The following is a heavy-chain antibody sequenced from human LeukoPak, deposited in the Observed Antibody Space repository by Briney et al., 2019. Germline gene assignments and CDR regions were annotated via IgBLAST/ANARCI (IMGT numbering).Heavy chain of an antibody. J-gene: IGHJ5*02. CDR2: ISGSGDTT. Sequence: GGSLRLSCAASGFTFSSYAMSWVRQAPGKGLEWVSSISGSGDTTYSADSVKGRFTISRDNSKNTLYLQMNSLRAEDTAVYYCAKDPNSSGWYNNWSDPWGQGTLVTVSS. CDR3: AKDPNSSGWYNNWSDP. D-gene: IGHD6-19*01. V-gene: IGHV3-23*01. CDR1: GFTFSSYA.